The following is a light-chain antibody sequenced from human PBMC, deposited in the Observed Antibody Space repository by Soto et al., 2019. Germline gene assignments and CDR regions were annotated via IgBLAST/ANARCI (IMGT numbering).Light chain of an antibody. CDR2: GAS. Sequence: EIVMTQSPATLSVSPGERATLSCRASQSLSINLAWYQQKPGQAPRLLIYGASIRATGVPARFSGSGSGTEFTLTISSLQSEDSAVYYCQQYNNWLSITCGPGTKVDIK. V-gene: IGKV3-15*01. J-gene: IGKJ3*01. CDR3: QQYNNWLSIT. CDR1: QSLSIN.